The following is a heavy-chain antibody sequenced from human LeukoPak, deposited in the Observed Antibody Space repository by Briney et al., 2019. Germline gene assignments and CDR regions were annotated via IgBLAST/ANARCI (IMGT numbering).Heavy chain of an antibody. CDR2: IYTSGIT. CDR1: GGSISSGSYY. Sequence: SETLSLXCTVSGGSISSGSYYWSWNRQPAGKGLEWIGRIYTSGITNYNPSLKSRDTISVDTSKNQFALKLSSVTAADTAVYYCARDLACDPWGQGTLVTVSS. D-gene: IGHD5-12*01. CDR3: ARDLACDP. J-gene: IGHJ5*02. V-gene: IGHV4-61*02.